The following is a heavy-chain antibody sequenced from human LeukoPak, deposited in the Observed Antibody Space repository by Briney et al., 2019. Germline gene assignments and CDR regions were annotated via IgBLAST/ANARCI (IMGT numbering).Heavy chain of an antibody. V-gene: IGHV3-48*03. CDR1: GFTFSNYE. CDR3: ARAATVNGWYFDL. D-gene: IGHD2-8*01. J-gene: IGHJ2*01. CDR2: ISTSGTAT. Sequence: QPEGSLILSCAASGFTFSNYEMNWVRQAPGKGLEWLSYISTSGTATYHADSVRGRFTISRDNAKKSLYLQMNSLRAEDTAVYYCARAATVNGWYFDLWGRGTLVSVSS.